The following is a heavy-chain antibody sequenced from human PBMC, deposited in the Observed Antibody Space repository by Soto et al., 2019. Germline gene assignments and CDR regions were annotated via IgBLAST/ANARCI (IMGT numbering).Heavy chain of an antibody. V-gene: IGHV5-51*01. CDR1: GYSFTSYW. D-gene: IGHD6-13*01. CDR2: IYPGDSDT. CDR3: ARGQQQLVRGVYFDY. J-gene: IGHJ4*02. Sequence: GESLKISCKGSGYSFTSYWIGWVRQMPGKGLEWMGIIYPGDSDTRYSPSFQGQVTISADKSISTAYLQWSSLKASDTAMYYCARGQQQLVRGVYFDYWGQGTLVTVSS.